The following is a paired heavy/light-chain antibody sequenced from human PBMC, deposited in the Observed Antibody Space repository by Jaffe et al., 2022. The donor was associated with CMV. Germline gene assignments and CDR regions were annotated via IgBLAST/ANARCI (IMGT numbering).Heavy chain of an antibody. D-gene: IGHD5-18*01. CDR2: IWNDGSNK. CDR1: GFTFSTYG. V-gene: IGHV3-33*08. CDR3: ARDSGGYTYGSDY. J-gene: IGHJ4*02. Sequence: QVQLVESGGGVVQPGRSLRLSCAASGFTFSTYGMHWVRQAPGKGLDWVAAIWNDGSNKYYADSVKGRFTISRDNSKNTLYLQMNSLGAEDTAVYYCARDSGGYTYGSDYWGQGTLVTVSS.
Light chain of an antibody. J-gene: IGLJ3*02. CDR2: SNN. V-gene: IGLV1-44*01. CDR3: AAWDDSLKGWV. Sequence: QSVLTQPPSASGTPGQRVTISCSGSSSNIGINTVRWYQQLPGTAPKLLIYSNNQRPSGVPDRFSGSKSGTSASLAISGLQSEDEADYYCAAWDDSLKGWVFGGGTKLTVL. CDR1: SSNIGINT.